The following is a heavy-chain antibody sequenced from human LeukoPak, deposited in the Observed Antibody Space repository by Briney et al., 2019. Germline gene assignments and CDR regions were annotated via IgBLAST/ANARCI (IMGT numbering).Heavy chain of an antibody. CDR3: ARGPYYYDSSGALDY. Sequence: SETLSLTCAVYGGSFSGYYWSWIRQPPGKGLEWIGEINHSGSTNYNPSLKSRVTISVDTSKNQFSLKLSSVTAADTAVYYCARGPYYYDSSGALDYWGQGTLVTVSS. J-gene: IGHJ4*02. CDR1: GGSFSGYY. V-gene: IGHV4-34*01. D-gene: IGHD3-22*01. CDR2: INHSGST.